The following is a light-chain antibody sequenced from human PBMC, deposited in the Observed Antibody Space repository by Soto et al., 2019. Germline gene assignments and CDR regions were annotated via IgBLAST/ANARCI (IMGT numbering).Light chain of an antibody. Sequence: EIVLTQSPGTLSLSPGERATLSCRASQTVATTALAWYQQRPGQAPILLIYGTSNRATGIPDRFSGSGYGTDFTLTISRLEPEDFAVYYCLQHGRSRSFGPGTKVEIK. CDR2: GTS. CDR3: LQHGRSRS. CDR1: QTVATTA. V-gene: IGKV3-20*01. J-gene: IGKJ1*01.